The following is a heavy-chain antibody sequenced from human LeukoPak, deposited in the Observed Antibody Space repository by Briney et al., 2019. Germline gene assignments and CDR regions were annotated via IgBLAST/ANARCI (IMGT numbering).Heavy chain of an antibody. Sequence: EASVKVSCKAPGYTFTSYGISWVRQAPGRGLEWMGWISAYNGNTNYAQKLQGRVTMTTDTSTSTAYMELRSLRSDDTAVYYCARDLVPQDAFDIWGQGTMVTVSS. CDR2: ISAYNGNT. J-gene: IGHJ3*02. V-gene: IGHV1-18*01. D-gene: IGHD6-13*01. CDR3: ARDLVPQDAFDI. CDR1: GYTFTSYG.